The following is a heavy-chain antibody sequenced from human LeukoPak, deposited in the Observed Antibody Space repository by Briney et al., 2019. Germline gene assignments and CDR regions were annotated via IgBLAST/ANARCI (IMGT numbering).Heavy chain of an antibody. J-gene: IGHJ4*02. D-gene: IGHD3-22*01. CDR3: VRDDDRPDNGLDY. CDR1: GFTFSSYA. Sequence: GGSLRLSCAASGFTFSSYAMSWVRQAPGKGLEWVSAISGSGGSTYYADSVKGRFTISRDNAKNSLYLQMNSLRAEDTAVYYCVRDDDRPDNGLDYWGQGTLVTVSS. V-gene: IGHV3-23*01. CDR2: ISGSGGST.